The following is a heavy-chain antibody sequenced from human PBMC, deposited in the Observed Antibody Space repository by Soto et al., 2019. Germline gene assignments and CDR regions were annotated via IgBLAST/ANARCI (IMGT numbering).Heavy chain of an antibody. D-gene: IGHD3-9*01. Sequence: GGSLRLSCASSGFTFRDYYSRSNREAAGRLHGRDSYDSSSGSSVCSADSVEGRDTSSRDNANNSQKLQMNSLRAEDTAVYYCARDHRYFDWFPDYWGQGTLVTVSS. CDR3: ARDHRYFDWFPDY. J-gene: IGHJ4*02. CDR2: DSSSGSSV. CDR1: GFTFRDYY. V-gene: IGHV3-11*01.